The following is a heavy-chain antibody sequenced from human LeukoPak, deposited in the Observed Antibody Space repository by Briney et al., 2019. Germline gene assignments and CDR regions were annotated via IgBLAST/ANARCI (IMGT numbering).Heavy chain of an antibody. V-gene: IGHV1-69*05. CDR1: GGTFSSYA. D-gene: IGHD5-12*01. CDR2: IIPIFGTA. CDR3: ARAHSGYDVKYFAY. J-gene: IGHJ4*02. Sequence: SVKVSCKASGGTFSSYAISWVRQAPGQGLEWMGGIIPIFGTANYAQKFQGRVTITTDESTNTAYMELSSLRSEDTAIYYCARAHSGYDVKYFAYWGQGTLVTVSS.